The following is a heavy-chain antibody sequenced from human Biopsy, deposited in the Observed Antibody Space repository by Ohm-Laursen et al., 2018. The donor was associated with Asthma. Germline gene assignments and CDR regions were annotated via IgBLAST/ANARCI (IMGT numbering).Heavy chain of an antibody. V-gene: IGHV1-3*04. Sequence: ASVKVSCNASGYNFISFAIHWVRQAPGQRLEWMGWVNTGNGDTKYSQKFQGRVTITRDTSASTAYMELRSLRSEDTATYYCARTYYDFLTGQVKDVFGVWGLGTMVTVSS. CDR2: VNTGNGDT. J-gene: IGHJ3*01. CDR3: ARTYYDFLTGQVKDVFGV. D-gene: IGHD3-9*01. CDR1: GYNFISFA.